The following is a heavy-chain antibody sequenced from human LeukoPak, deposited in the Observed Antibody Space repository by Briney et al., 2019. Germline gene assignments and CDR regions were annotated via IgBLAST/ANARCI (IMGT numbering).Heavy chain of an antibody. CDR3: ARASISAAGPGLIDY. J-gene: IGHJ4*02. Sequence: ASVKVSCKASGFTFNAYNIHWVRQAPGQGLEWMGWINPKSGGANYAQKFQGRVTMTRDTSISTAYMELSRLRSDDTAVYYCARASISAAGPGLIDYWGQGTLVTVSS. CDR1: GFTFNAYN. D-gene: IGHD6-13*01. CDR2: INPKSGGA. V-gene: IGHV1-2*02.